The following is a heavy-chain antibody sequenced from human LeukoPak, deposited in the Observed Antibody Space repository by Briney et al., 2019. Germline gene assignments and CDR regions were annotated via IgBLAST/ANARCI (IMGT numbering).Heavy chain of an antibody. CDR1: GYTFTSYG. V-gene: IGHV1-18*01. Sequence: ASVTVSCKASGYTFTSYGISWVRQAPGQGLEWMGWISAYNGNTNYAQKLQGRVTMTTDTSTSTAYMELRSLRSDDTAVYYCASATNYYDSSGYSVLPDYWGQGTLVTVSS. D-gene: IGHD3-22*01. CDR3: ASATNYYDSSGYSVLPDY. CDR2: ISAYNGNT. J-gene: IGHJ4*02.